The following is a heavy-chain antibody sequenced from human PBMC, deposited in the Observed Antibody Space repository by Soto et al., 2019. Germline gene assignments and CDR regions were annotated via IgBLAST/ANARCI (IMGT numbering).Heavy chain of an antibody. CDR1: GFTVSSNY. Sequence: EVQLVESGGGLVQPGGSLRLSCAVSGFTVSSNYMSWVRQAPGKGLEWVSVIYSGGSTYYADSVKGRFTISRDNSKNTLYLQVNSLRAEDTAVYYCARDPVGATSGYWGQGTLVTVSS. J-gene: IGHJ4*02. V-gene: IGHV3-66*01. CDR3: ARDPVGATSGY. CDR2: IYSGGST. D-gene: IGHD1-26*01.